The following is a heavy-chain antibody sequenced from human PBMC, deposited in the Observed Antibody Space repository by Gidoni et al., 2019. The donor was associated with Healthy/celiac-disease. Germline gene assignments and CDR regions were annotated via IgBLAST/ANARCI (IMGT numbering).Heavy chain of an antibody. J-gene: IGHJ6*02. D-gene: IGHD1-20*01. Sequence: QVQLVESGGGVVQPGRSLRLSCAASGFSFSTYGMHWGRQAPGKGLEGVAVISYDGSDKFYADSVKGRFTISRDNSKNTLYLQMNSLRAEDTAVYYCAKDDWGITSLGGMDVWGQGTTVTVSS. CDR2: ISYDGSDK. CDR1: GFSFSTYG. V-gene: IGHV3-30*18. CDR3: AKDDWGITSLGGMDV.